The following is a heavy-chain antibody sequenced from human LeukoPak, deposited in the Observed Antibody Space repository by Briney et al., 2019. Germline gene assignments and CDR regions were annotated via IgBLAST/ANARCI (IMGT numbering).Heavy chain of an antibody. Sequence: GRSLRLSCATSGFTFSPYWMNWVRQAPGKGLEWVANVNPDGSETYYLDSVKGRFTISRDNVKNSLYLLMNSLRAEDTAVYYCGRWGIEAAIDYWGQGTLVTVSS. V-gene: IGHV3-7*01. J-gene: IGHJ4*02. CDR1: GFTFSPYW. D-gene: IGHD2-2*01. CDR3: GRWGIEAAIDY. CDR2: VNPDGSET.